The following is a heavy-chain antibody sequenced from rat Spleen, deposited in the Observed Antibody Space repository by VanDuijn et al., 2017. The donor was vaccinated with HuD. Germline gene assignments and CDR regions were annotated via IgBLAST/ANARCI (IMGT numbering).Heavy chain of an antibody. CDR2: IGTGGGNT. V-gene: IGHV5S13*01. CDR1: GFTFSNYG. CDR3: ARETGYNSYFDY. Sequence: EVQLVESGGGLVQPGRSLKLSCAPSGFTFSNYGMAWVRQAPTKGLEWVASIGTGGGNTYYRDSVKGRFTISRDNAKNTLYRQMDSLRSEDTATYYCARETGYNSYFDYWGQGVMVTVSS. J-gene: IGHJ2*01. D-gene: IGHD1-4*01.